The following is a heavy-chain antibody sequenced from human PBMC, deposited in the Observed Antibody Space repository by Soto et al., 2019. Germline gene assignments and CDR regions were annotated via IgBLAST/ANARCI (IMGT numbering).Heavy chain of an antibody. CDR3: ARSAGGSYPQYDY. Sequence: VGSLPLSCAASGFTFSSYAMHWVRQAPGTGLEWVAVISYDGRDKYYPDSVKGRFTISRDNSKNTLYLQMNSLRAEDTAVYYCARSAGGSYPQYDYWGQGTLVTVSS. D-gene: IGHD1-26*01. CDR1: GFTFSSYA. J-gene: IGHJ4*02. CDR2: ISYDGRDK. V-gene: IGHV3-30*04.